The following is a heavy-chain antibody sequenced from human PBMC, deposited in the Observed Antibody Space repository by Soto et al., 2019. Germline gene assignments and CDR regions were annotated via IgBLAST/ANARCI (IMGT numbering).Heavy chain of an antibody. V-gene: IGHV4-39*01. CDR2: IYYSGST. CDR3: ARHSSYYDILTGYLGSWFDP. Sequence: PSETLSLTCTVSGGSISSSSYYWGWIRQPPGKGLEWIGSIYYSGSTYYNPSLKSRVTISVDTSKNQFSLKLSSVTAADTAVYYCARHSSYYDILTGYLGSWFDPWGQGTLVTVSS. J-gene: IGHJ5*02. D-gene: IGHD3-9*01. CDR1: GGSISSSSYY.